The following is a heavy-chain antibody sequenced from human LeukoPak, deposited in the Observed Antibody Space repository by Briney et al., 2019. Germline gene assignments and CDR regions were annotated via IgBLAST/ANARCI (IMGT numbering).Heavy chain of an antibody. CDR2: IYHSGST. J-gene: IGHJ4*02. V-gene: IGHV4-4*02. Sequence: PSETLSLTCAVSGGSISSSNWWNWVRQPPGKGLEWIGEIYHSGSTNYNPSLKSRVTISVDKSKNQFSLKLSSVTAADTAVYYCARASGVVTANFDYWGQGTLVTVSS. CDR3: ARASGVVTANFDY. CDR1: GGSISSSNW. D-gene: IGHD2-15*01.